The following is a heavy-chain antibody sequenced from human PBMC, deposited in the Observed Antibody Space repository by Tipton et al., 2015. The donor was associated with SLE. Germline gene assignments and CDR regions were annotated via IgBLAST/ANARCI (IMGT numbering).Heavy chain of an antibody. J-gene: IGHJ5*02. D-gene: IGHD3-3*01. CDR1: GYTFTEYA. Sequence: QSGPEVKKPGASVKVSCKASGYTFTEYAIHWVRQAPGQGLEWMGWINTNTGNPRYAQGLKGRLVFSLDTSVRTTYLQITSLKADDTAVYYCARASSYEIFDPWGQGTPVIVSS. V-gene: IGHV7-4-1*02. CDR3: ARASSYEIFDP. CDR2: INTNTGNP.